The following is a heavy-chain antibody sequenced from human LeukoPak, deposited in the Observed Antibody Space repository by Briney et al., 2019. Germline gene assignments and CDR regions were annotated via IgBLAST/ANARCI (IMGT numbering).Heavy chain of an antibody. V-gene: IGHV1-18*01. CDR3: ARAYSRLLWFGELLD. CDR1: GYTFTSYG. CDR2: ISAYNGNT. J-gene: IGHJ4*02. Sequence: ASVKVSCKASGYTFTSYGISWVRQAPGQGLEWMGWISAYNGNTNYAQKLQGSVTMTTDTSTSTAYMELRSLRSDDTAVYYCARAYSRLLWFGELLDWGQGTLVTVSS. D-gene: IGHD3-10*01.